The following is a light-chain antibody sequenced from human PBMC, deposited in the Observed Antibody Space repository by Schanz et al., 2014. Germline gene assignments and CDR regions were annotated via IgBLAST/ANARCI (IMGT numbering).Light chain of an antibody. Sequence: QSALTQPASVSGSPGQSITLSCTGTSSDVGTFNYVSWYQQSPGKAPKLMIYGVSNRPSGVSNRFSGSKSGNTASLTISGLQAEDEADYYCSSYASSSIVVFGAGTKLTVL. CDR2: GVS. V-gene: IGLV2-14*01. CDR1: SSDVGTFNY. J-gene: IGLJ2*01. CDR3: SSYASSSIVV.